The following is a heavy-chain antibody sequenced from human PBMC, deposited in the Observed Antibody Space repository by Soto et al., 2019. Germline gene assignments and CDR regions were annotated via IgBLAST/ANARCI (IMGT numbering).Heavy chain of an antibody. J-gene: IGHJ4*02. CDR1: GGSISSGDYY. Sequence: SETLSLTCTVSGGSISSGDYYWSWIRQPPGKGLEWIGYIYYSGSTYYNPSLKSRVTISVDTSKNQFSLKLSSVTAADTAVYYCARFSYDYVWGSYRYPYYFDYWGQGTLVTVSS. V-gene: IGHV4-30-4*01. D-gene: IGHD3-16*02. CDR3: ARFSYDYVWGSYRYPYYFDY. CDR2: IYYSGST.